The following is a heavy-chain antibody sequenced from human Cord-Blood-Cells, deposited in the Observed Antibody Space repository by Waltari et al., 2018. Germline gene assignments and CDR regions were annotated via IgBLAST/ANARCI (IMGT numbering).Heavy chain of an antibody. D-gene: IGHD2-2*01. J-gene: IGHJ4*02. CDR3: ARSNCSSTSCYYFDY. V-gene: IGHV1-2*05. CDR2: INPNSGGT. Sequence: QVQLVQSGAEVQKHGASVQVTCKDSGYTFTGYYIHWVRQAPGQVLEWMGRINPNSGGTNYAQKLQGRVTMTRDTSISTAYMELSRLRSDDTVVYYCARSNCSSTSCYYFDYWGQGTLVTVSS. CDR1: GYTFTGYY.